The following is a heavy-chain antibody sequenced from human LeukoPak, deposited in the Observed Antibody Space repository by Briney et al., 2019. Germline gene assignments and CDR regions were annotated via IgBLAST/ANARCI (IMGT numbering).Heavy chain of an antibody. D-gene: IGHD3-3*01. Sequence: SVKVSCKASGGTFSSYAISWVRQAPGQGLEWMGGIIPIFGTANYAQKFQGRVTITTDESTSTAYMELSSLRSEDTAVYYCARGRDFWSGYLNPPFDPWGQGTLVTVSS. CDR2: IIPIFGTA. V-gene: IGHV1-69*05. J-gene: IGHJ5*02. CDR1: GGTFSSYA. CDR3: ARGRDFWSGYLNPPFDP.